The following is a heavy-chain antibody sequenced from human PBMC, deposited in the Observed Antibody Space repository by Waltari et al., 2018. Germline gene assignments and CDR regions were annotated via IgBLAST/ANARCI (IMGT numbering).Heavy chain of an antibody. J-gene: IGHJ3*02. CDR2: SDSGGST. D-gene: IGHD6-6*01. Sequence: EVQLVESGGGLVQPGGSLRLSCAASGFTVSSNYMSWVRQAPGKGLEWVSGSDSGGSTYDADSVKGRFTISRHNSKNTLYLQMNSLRAEDTAVYYCARDAQAARGQGAFDIWGQGTMVTVSS. V-gene: IGHV3-53*04. CDR3: ARDAQAARGQGAFDI. CDR1: GFTVSSNY.